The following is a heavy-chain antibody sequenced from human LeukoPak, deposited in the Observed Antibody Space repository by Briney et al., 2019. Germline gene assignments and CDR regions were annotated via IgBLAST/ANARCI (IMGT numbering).Heavy chain of an antibody. V-gene: IGHV4-39*07. CDR3: ARDQDSSGWYTAGVTDY. Sequence: SETLSLTCTVSGGSISSGGYYWSWIRQPPGKGLEWIGEINHSGSTYYNPSLKSRVTISVDTSKNQFSLKLSSVTAADTAVYYCARDQDSSGWYTAGVTDYWGQGTLVTVSS. D-gene: IGHD6-19*01. J-gene: IGHJ4*02. CDR2: INHSGST. CDR1: GGSISSGGYY.